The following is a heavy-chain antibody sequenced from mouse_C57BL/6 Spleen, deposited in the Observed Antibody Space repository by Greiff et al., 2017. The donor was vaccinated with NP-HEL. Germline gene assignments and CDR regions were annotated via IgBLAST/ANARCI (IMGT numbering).Heavy chain of an antibody. CDR2: IYPGDGDT. Sequence: QVQLQQSGPELVKPGASVTISCKASGYAFSSSWMNWVQQRPGKGLEWIGRIYPGDGDTNYTGKFKGKATLTADKSSSTAYMQRSSLTSEDSAVYFCAREGTTVVATDYAMDYWGQGTSVTVSS. D-gene: IGHD1-1*01. J-gene: IGHJ4*01. CDR1: GYAFSSSW. V-gene: IGHV1-82*01. CDR3: AREGTTVVATDYAMDY.